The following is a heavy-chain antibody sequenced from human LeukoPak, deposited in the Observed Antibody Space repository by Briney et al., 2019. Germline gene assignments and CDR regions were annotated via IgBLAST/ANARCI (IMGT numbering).Heavy chain of an antibody. D-gene: IGHD2-15*01. J-gene: IGHJ4*02. Sequence: ASVKVSCKASRYTFTSYGISWVRQAPGQGLEWMGWISAYNGNTSYAQKLQGRVTMTTDTSTSTAYMELRSLRSDDTAVYYCARVRCSGGSCYLDYWGQGTLVTVSS. CDR2: ISAYNGNT. CDR1: RYTFTSYG. V-gene: IGHV1-18*01. CDR3: ARVRCSGGSCYLDY.